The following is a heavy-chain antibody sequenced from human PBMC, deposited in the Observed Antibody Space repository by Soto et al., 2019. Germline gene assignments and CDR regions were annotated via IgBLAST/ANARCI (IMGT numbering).Heavy chain of an antibody. D-gene: IGHD3-3*01. V-gene: IGHV2-5*01. CDR3: AHSAGSYYDFWSGYRPGWWFDP. CDR1: GFSLSTSGVG. J-gene: IGHJ5*02. Sequence: QITLKESGPTPVKPTQTLTLTCTFSGFSLSTSGVGVGWIRQPPGKALEWLALIYWNDDKRYSPSLKSRLTITKDTSKNQVVLTMTNMDPVDTATYYCAHSAGSYYDFWSGYRPGWWFDPWGQGTLVTVSS. CDR2: IYWNDDK.